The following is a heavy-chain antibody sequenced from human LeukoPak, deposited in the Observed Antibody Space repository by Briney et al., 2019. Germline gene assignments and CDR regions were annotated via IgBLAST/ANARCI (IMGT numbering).Heavy chain of an antibody. CDR3: ARDSRDTIVVVPVAGGYYMDV. D-gene: IGHD2-2*01. Sequence: SETLSLTCTVSGGSISSYYWSWIRQAAGKGLEWIGRIYTSGSTNYNPSLKSRVTMSVDTSKNQFSLKLSSVTAADTAVYYCARDSRDTIVVVPVAGGYYMDVWGKGTTVTVSS. CDR2: IYTSGST. J-gene: IGHJ6*03. V-gene: IGHV4-4*07. CDR1: GGSISSYY.